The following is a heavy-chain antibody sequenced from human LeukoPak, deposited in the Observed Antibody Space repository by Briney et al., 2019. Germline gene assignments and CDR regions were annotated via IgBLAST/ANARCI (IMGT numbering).Heavy chain of an antibody. CDR2: MNPNSGNT. V-gene: IGHV1-8*01. D-gene: IGHD3-3*01. Sequence: ASVKASCKASGYTFTSYDINWVRQATGQGLEWMGWMNPNSGNTGYAQKFQGRVTMTRNTSISTAYMELSSLRSEDTAVYYCARSPSYYDFWSGYREAFDYWGQGTLVTVSS. CDR1: GYTFTSYD. J-gene: IGHJ4*02. CDR3: ARSPSYYDFWSGYREAFDY.